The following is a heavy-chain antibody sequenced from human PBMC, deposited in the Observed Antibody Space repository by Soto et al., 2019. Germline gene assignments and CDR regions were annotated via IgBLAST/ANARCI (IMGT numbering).Heavy chain of an antibody. CDR3: AGSFGVAAAAPFAY. D-gene: IGHD6-13*01. CDR1: GGSISSGGYY. V-gene: IGHV4-31*03. J-gene: IGHJ4*02. CDR2: IYYSGST. Sequence: SETLSLTCTVSGGSISSGGYYWSWIRQHPGKGLEWIGYIYYSGSTYYNPSLKSRVTISVDTSKNQFSLKLSSVTAADTAVYYCAGSFGVAAAAPFAYWGQGTLVTVSS.